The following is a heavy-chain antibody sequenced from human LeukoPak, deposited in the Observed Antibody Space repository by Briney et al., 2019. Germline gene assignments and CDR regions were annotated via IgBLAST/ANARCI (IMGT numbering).Heavy chain of an antibody. CDR1: GGSISSYY. V-gene: IGHV4-59*01. CDR2: IYYSGST. J-gene: IGHJ4*02. CDR3: ARGSRELYYFDY. D-gene: IGHD1-7*01. Sequence: PSETLSLTCTVSGGSISSYYWSWIRQPPGKGLEWIGYIYYSGSTKYNPSLKSRVTISVDASKTQSSLKLNSVTAADTAAYCCARGSRELYYFDYWGQGTLVTVSS.